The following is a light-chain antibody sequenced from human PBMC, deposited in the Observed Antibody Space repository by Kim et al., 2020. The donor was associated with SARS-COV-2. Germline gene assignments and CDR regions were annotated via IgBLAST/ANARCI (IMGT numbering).Light chain of an antibody. Sequence: SSELTQDPAVSVALGQTVRITCQGASLRSYSANWYQQKPGQAPVLVIYGKNNRPSGIPDRFSGSSSGNTASLTITGAQAEDEADYYCNSRDSSGNHVLFG. CDR2: GKN. J-gene: IGLJ2*01. CDR3: NSRDSSGNHVL. V-gene: IGLV3-19*01. CDR1: SLRSYS.